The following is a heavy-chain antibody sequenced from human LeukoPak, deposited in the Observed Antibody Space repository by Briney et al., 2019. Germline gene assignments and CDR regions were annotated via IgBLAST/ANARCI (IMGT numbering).Heavy chain of an antibody. J-gene: IGHJ4*02. CDR2: ISSTSGSI. Sequence: PGGSLRLSCAASGFTFSSYSMNWVRQAPGEGLEWVSSISSTSGSISYADSVKGRFSISRDNAKNSLYLQVHSLRAEDTAVYYCARGAYGTYDYWGQGTLVTVSS. V-gene: IGHV3-21*01. D-gene: IGHD4-17*01. CDR1: GFTFSSYS. CDR3: ARGAYGTYDY.